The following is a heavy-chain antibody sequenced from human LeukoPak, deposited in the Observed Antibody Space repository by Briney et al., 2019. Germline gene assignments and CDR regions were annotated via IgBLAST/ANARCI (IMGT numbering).Heavy chain of an antibody. CDR1: GFTFSDYS. CDR3: ARDTVGDV. V-gene: IGHV3-48*02. CDR2: ISRSSGTI. Sequence: GGSLRLSCAASGFTFSDYSMNWVRQAPGEGLKWISYISRSSGTIYYADSVKGRFTISRDNAKNSLYLQMNRLRDEDTGVFYCARDTVGDVWGQGTLVTVSS. J-gene: IGHJ4*02.